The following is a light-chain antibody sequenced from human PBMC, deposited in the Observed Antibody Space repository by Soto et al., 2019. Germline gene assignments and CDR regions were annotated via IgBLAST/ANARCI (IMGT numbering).Light chain of an antibody. CDR3: QQYGSSPPWT. J-gene: IGKJ1*01. Sequence: EIVLTQSPGTLSLSPGERATLSCRASQSVSSSYLAWYQQKPGQAPRLLIYGASNRATGIPDRFSGSGSGTDFTLTISRLEPDDFAVYYCQQYGSSPPWTFGQGTKVESK. CDR2: GAS. CDR1: QSVSSSY. V-gene: IGKV3-20*01.